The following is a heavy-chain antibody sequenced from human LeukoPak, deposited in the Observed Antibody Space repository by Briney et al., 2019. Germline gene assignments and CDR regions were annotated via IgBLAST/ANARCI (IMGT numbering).Heavy chain of an antibody. J-gene: IGHJ3*02. D-gene: IGHD3-3*01. Sequence: GGSLRLSCAASGFTFSSYSMNWVRQAPGKGLEWVSSISSSSSYIYYADSVKGRFTISRDNAKNSLYLQMNSLRAEDTAVYYCARVWSTYYDFWTESDPAFDIWGQGTMVTVSS. CDR2: ISSSSSYI. CDR1: GFTFSSYS. CDR3: ARVWSTYYDFWTESDPAFDI. V-gene: IGHV3-21*01.